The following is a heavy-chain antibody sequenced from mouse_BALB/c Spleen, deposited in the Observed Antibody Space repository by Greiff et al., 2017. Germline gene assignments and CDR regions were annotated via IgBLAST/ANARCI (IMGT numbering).Heavy chain of an antibody. CDR3: ARGAEAWFAY. CDR1: GFDFSRYW. V-gene: IGHV4-1*02. Sequence: EVKLQESGGGLVQPGGSLKLSCAASGFDFSRYWMSWVRQAPGKGLEWIGEINPDSSTINYTPSLKDKFIISRDNAKNTLYLQMSKVRSEDTALYYCARGAEAWFAYWGQGTLVTVSA. J-gene: IGHJ3*01. CDR2: INPDSSTI.